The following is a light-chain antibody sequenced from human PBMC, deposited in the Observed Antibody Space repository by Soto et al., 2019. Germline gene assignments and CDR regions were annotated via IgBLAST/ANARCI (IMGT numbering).Light chain of an antibody. V-gene: IGLV3-9*01. CDR2: RDS. Sequence: SYELTQPLSVSVALGQTARITCGNNNIGIKNGHWYQQKPGQAPVLVIYRDSNRPSGIPERFSGSNSKNTATLTISRAQAGDEADYYCPVWDSRTEVFGAGTKLTVL. CDR1: NIGIKN. J-gene: IGLJ1*01. CDR3: PVWDSRTEV.